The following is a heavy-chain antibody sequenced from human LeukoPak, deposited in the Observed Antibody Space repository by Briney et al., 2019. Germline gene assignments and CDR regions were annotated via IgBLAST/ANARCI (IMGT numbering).Heavy chain of an antibody. Sequence: SGGSLRLSCAASGFIFSTYRMSWVRQAPGKGLEWVSLINDSVRRTYYADSVKGRFTVSRDNSKYTLYLQMNSLRVEDTAVYYCASSTYNYDYALDVWGQGTTVTVSS. V-gene: IGHV3-23*01. J-gene: IGHJ6*02. CDR3: ASSTYNYDYALDV. D-gene: IGHD5-24*01. CDR1: GFIFSTYR. CDR2: INDSVRRT.